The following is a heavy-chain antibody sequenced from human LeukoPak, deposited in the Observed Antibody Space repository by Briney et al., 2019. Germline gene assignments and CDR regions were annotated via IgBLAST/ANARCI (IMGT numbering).Heavy chain of an antibody. CDR3: ARVPAAIISFVDY. CDR2: ITGGADST. V-gene: IGHV3-23*01. Sequence: GGSLRLSCAASGFTFSNYVMSWVRQAPGKGLEWVSAITGGADSTYYADSVKGRFTISRDNSQKTLFLQMNSLRAEDTAVYYCARVPAAIISFVDYWGQGTLVTVSS. CDR1: GFTFSNYV. D-gene: IGHD2-2*02. J-gene: IGHJ4*02.